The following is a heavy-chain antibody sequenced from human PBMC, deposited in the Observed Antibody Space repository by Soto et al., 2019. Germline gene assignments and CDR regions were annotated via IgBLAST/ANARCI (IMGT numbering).Heavy chain of an antibody. CDR3: ARDYYYSDH. CDR1: GNSFRSGRFY. J-gene: IGHJ4*02. V-gene: IGHV4-61*01. Sequence: SETLSLPCSVSGNSFRSGRFYWIWIRQPPGKGLEWIGYVYHTARTTYNPSLKSRVTVSIDTSRHQFSLELTSVTAADTAVYCCARDYYYSDHRDQGILVTVSS. CDR2: VYHTART. D-gene: IGHD3-10*01.